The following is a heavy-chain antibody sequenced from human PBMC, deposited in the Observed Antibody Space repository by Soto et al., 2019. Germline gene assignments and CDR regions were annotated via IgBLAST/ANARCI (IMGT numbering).Heavy chain of an antibody. V-gene: IGHV3-49*04. D-gene: IGHD3-22*01. CDR3: TRGYYYYDSSGLNGPEFDY. CDR1: GFTFGDYA. J-gene: IGHJ4*02. Sequence: GGSLRLSCTASGFTFGDYAMSWVRQAPGKGLEWVGFIRSKAYGGTTEYAASVKGRFTISRDDSKSIAYLQMNSLKTEDTAVYYCTRGYYYYDSSGLNGPEFDYWGQGTLVTVSS. CDR2: IRSKAYGGTT.